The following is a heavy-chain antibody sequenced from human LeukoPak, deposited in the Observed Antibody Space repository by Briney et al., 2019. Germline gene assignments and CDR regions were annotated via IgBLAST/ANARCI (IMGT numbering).Heavy chain of an antibody. D-gene: IGHD4-17*01. Sequence: ASVKVSCKASGYTFTSYGISWVRQTPGQGLEWMGWISAYNGNTNYTQKLQGRVTMTTDTSTGTAYMELRSLRSDDTAVYYCARFDNDHGDYIGMVYWGQGTLVTVSS. CDR3: ARFDNDHGDYIGMVY. V-gene: IGHV1-18*01. CDR2: ISAYNGNT. J-gene: IGHJ4*02. CDR1: GYTFTSYG.